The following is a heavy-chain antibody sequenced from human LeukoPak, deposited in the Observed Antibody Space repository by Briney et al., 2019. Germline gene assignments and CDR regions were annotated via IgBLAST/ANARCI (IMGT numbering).Heavy chain of an antibody. CDR1: GPSINSYY. Sequence: SETLSLTCTVSGPSINSYYWSWIRQPPGKGLEWIGYVSYSGDNDYHPSLKGRVTISADMSKNHFSLRLSSVTAADTAIYYCAKYGVGSTYFDNWGQGTMVTVSS. V-gene: IGHV4-59*01. J-gene: IGHJ4*02. CDR2: VSYSGDN. D-gene: IGHD1-26*01. CDR3: AKYGVGSTYFDN.